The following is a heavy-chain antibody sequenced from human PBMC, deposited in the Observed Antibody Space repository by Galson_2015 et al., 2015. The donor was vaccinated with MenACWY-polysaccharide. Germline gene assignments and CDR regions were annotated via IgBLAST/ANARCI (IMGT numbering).Heavy chain of an antibody. CDR2: NSSGCSTI. V-gene: IGHV3-48*02. D-gene: IGHD2-21*01. CDR3: ARSCGGECFCYCGMDV. J-gene: IGHJ6*02. Sequence: SRRLSCEAPGRSFSSYSMNWARQAPGEGLEWVSYNSSGCSTIYYADPLKRRFTISRDNAKNSLYLQMNSLRDEDTAIYYCARSCGGECFCYCGMDVWGQGTTVTVSS. CDR1: GRSFSSYS.